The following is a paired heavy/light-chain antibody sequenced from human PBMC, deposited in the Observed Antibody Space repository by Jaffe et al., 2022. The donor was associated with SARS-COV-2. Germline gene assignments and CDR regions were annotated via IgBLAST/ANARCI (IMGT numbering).Heavy chain of an antibody. V-gene: IGHV1-46*04. D-gene: IGHD2-21*01. Sequence: QVQLVQSGAEMKKPGASLKLSCKASGYTFINKYIHWVRQAPGQGLQWMGMINPRDGDTTYTERLRGRVTMTRDTSTSTVYLEISSLTSTDTAVYYCARGESIDYWGQGTLVTVSS. J-gene: IGHJ4*02. CDR3: ARGESIDY. CDR1: GYTFINKY. CDR2: INPRDGDT.
Light chain of an antibody. V-gene: IGLV3-19*01. Sequence: SSELTQDPAVSVALGQTVRLTCQGDSLRDYYPSWFQQKPGQAPILVIYDENTRPTGIPDRFSGSSSGNTGSLTITGAQTEDEADYYCVSRDKGANIWVFGGGTRLTVL. CDR2: DEN. J-gene: IGLJ3*02. CDR1: SLRDYY. CDR3: VSRDKGANIWV.